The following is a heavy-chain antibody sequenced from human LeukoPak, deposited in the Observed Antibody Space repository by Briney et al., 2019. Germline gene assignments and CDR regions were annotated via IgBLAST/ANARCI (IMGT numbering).Heavy chain of an antibody. V-gene: IGHV3-7*01. J-gene: IGHJ4*02. CDR2: IKQDGSEK. CDR3: ARRAGAYSHPYDY. Sequence: GGSLRLSCAASGVTFSRYWMSWVRQAPGKGLEWVANIKQDGSEKYYVDSVKGRFTISRDNAKNSLYLQMNSLRAEDTAVYYCARRAGAYSHPYDYWGQGTLVTVSS. D-gene: IGHD4/OR15-4a*01. CDR1: GVTFSRYW.